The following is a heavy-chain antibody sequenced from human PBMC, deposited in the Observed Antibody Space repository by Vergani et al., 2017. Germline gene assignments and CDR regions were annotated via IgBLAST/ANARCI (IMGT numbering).Heavy chain of an antibody. Sequence: QVQLQESGPGLVKPSETLSLTCTVSGGSVSSGSYYWSWIRQPPGKGLEWIGYIYYSGSTNYNPALKSRVTISVDTSKNQFSLKLSSVTVADTAVYYCARGPTTVEWLFPFDYWGQGTLVTVSS. J-gene: IGHJ4*02. CDR1: GGSVSSGSYY. CDR2: IYYSGST. D-gene: IGHD3-3*01. CDR3: ARGPTTVEWLFPFDY. V-gene: IGHV4-61*01.